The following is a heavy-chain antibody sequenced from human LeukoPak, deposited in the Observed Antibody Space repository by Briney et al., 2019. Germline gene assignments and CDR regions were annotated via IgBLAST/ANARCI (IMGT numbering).Heavy chain of an antibody. CDR2: IYYSGST. D-gene: IGHD6-13*01. CDR1: GGSISSSSYY. CDR3: ARPREQQLVLGAFDI. J-gene: IGHJ3*02. Sequence: SETLSLTCTVSGGSISSSSYYWGWIRQPPGKGLEWIGSIYYSGSTYYNPSLKSRVTISVDTSKNQFSLKLSSVTAADTAVYYCARPREQQLVLGAFDIWGQGTMVTVSS. V-gene: IGHV4-39*01.